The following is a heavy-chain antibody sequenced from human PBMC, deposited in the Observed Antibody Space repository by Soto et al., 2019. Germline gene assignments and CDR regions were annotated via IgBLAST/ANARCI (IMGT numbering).Heavy chain of an antibody. CDR3: ARALSGSYFVLEH. Sequence: SETLSLTCAVSGGSISSSNWWSWVRQPPGKGLEWIGEIYHSGSTNYNPSLKSRVSIVVDKSKNQFSLKLSSVTAADTAVYFCARALSGSYFVLEHWGQGALVTVSS. D-gene: IGHD3-10*01. J-gene: IGHJ4*02. CDR1: GGSISSSNW. CDR2: IYHSGST. V-gene: IGHV4-4*02.